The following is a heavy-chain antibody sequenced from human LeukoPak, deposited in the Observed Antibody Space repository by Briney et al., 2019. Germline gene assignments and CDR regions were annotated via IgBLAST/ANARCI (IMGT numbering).Heavy chain of an antibody. Sequence: GGSLRLSCAPSGFTLSSYSMNWVRQAPGDGLEWVSSISSSISYIYYADSVKGRFTISRDNAKNSLNMQMNSLRAEETAVYYCARGAYDILTGYYYYGMDVWGQGTTVTVSS. CDR1: GFTLSSYS. CDR2: ISSSISYI. V-gene: IGHV3-21*01. J-gene: IGHJ6*02. CDR3: ARGAYDILTGYYYYGMDV. D-gene: IGHD3-9*01.